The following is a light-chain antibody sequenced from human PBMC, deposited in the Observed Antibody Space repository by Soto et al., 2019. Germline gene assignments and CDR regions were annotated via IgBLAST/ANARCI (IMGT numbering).Light chain of an antibody. V-gene: IGKV3-11*01. Sequence: EIVLTQSPATLSLSPGERATLSCRASRSVGNNLAWYQKKPGQAPGLLLYAASTRATGIPARFSGSGSGTAFTLTISSLEPEDFAVYYCQQHVDWPLTFGGGTKVEIK. CDR2: AAS. J-gene: IGKJ4*01. CDR1: RSVGNN. CDR3: QQHVDWPLT.